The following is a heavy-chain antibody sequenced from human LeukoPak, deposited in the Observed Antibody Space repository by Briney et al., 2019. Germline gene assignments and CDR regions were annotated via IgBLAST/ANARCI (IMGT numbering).Heavy chain of an antibody. CDR2: IKQDGSEK. CDR3: ARPRGSWFAFDI. CDR1: GFTFSSYW. V-gene: IGHV3-7*01. Sequence: PGGSLRLSCAASGFTFSSYWVSWVRQAPGKGLEWVANIKQDGSEKYYADSVKGRFTISRDNAKNSLSLQMKSLRAEDTAVYYCARPRGSWFAFDIWGQGTMVTVSS. J-gene: IGHJ3*02. D-gene: IGHD6-13*01.